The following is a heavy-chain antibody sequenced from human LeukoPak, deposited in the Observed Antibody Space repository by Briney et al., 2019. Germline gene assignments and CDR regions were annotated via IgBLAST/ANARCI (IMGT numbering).Heavy chain of an antibody. J-gene: IGHJ4*02. CDR2: IKQDGSEK. CDR1: GFTFSSYW. CDR3: ARAPDNFDWLGIDY. V-gene: IGHV3-7*01. D-gene: IGHD3-9*01. Sequence: GGSLGLSCAASGFTFSSYWMSWVRQAPGKGLEWVANIKQDGSEKYYVDSVKGRFTISRDNAKNSLYLQMNSLRAEDTAVYYCARAPDNFDWLGIDYWGQGTLVTVSS.